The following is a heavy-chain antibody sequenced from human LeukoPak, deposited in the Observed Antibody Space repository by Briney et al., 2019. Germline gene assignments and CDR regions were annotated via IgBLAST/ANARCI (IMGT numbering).Heavy chain of an antibody. Sequence: SETLSLTCAVSGGSISSSSYYWGWIRQPPGKGLEWIGSIYYSGSTYYNPSLKSRVTISVDTSKNQFSLKLGSVTAADTAVYFCATPRGEVRLLDFWGQGTLVTVSS. CDR1: GGSISSSSYY. CDR2: IYYSGST. CDR3: ATPRGEVRLLDF. D-gene: IGHD3-16*01. J-gene: IGHJ4*02. V-gene: IGHV4-39*01.